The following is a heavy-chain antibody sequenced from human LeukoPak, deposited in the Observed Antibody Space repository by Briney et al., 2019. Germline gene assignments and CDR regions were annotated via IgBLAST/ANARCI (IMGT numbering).Heavy chain of an antibody. CDR3: AKGPYYYDSSGNAFDI. D-gene: IGHD3-22*01. J-gene: IGHJ3*02. CDR1: GFTFDDYA. Sequence: GGSLRLSCAASGFTFDDYAMHWVRQAPGKGLEWVSLISWDGGSTYYADSVKGRFTISRDNSKNSPYLQMNSLRAEDTALYYCAKGPYYYDSSGNAFDIWGQGTMVTVSS. CDR2: ISWDGGST. V-gene: IGHV3-43D*03.